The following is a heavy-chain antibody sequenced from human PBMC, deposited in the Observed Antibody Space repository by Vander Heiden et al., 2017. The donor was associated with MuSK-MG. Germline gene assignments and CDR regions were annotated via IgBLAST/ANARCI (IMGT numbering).Heavy chain of an antibody. Sequence: EVQLVESGGGLVQPGGSLRLSCAASGVTFSSYWMSWVRQAPGKGLEWVANINQDGSEKYYVDSVKGRFTISRDNAKNSLYLQMNSLRAEDTAVYYCARDWPFEYWGQGALVTVSS. V-gene: IGHV3-7*01. J-gene: IGHJ4*02. CDR3: ARDWPFEY. CDR1: GVTFSSYW. CDR2: INQDGSEK.